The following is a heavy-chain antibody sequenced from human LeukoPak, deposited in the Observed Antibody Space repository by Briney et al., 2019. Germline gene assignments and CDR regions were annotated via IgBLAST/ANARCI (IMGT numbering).Heavy chain of an antibody. D-gene: IGHD2-2*01. J-gene: IGHJ4*02. CDR1: GGTFSSYA. CDR2: IIPIFGTA. Sequence: ASVKVSCKASGGTFSSYAISWVRQAPGQGLEWMGGIIPIFGTANYAQKLQGRVTITADESTSTAYMELSSLRSEDTAVYYCASLVVPAAIFEFDYWGQGTLVTVSS. V-gene: IGHV1-69*13. CDR3: ASLVVPAAIFEFDY.